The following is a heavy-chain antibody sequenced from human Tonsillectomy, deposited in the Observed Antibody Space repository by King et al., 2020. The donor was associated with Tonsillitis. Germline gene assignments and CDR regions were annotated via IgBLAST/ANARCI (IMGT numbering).Heavy chain of an antibody. V-gene: IGHV3-30-3*01. CDR3: ARDRGYGSGTFPDY. D-gene: IGHD3-10*01. Sequence: VQLVESGGGVVQPGRSLRLSCAASGFTFSSYAMHWVRQGPGKGLEWVAVISYDGSNKYYADSVKGRFTISRDNSKNTLYLQMNSLRAEETAVYYCARDRGYGSGTFPDYWGQGTLVTVSS. CDR2: ISYDGSNK. CDR1: GFTFSSYA. J-gene: IGHJ4*02.